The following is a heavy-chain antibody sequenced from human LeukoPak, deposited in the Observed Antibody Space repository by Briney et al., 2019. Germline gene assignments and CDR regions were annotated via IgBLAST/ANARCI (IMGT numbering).Heavy chain of an antibody. V-gene: IGHV3-15*01. J-gene: IGHJ4*02. CDR2: IKSKTDGGTI. CDR3: TPPGLIDY. D-gene: IGHD3/OR15-3a*01. CDR1: GFTFSSYA. Sequence: PGGSLRLSCAASGFTFSSYAMHWVRQAPGKGLEWVGRIKSKTDGGTIDYAAPVKGRFTISRDDSKNTLYLQMNSLKIEDTAVYYCTPPGLIDYWGQGTLVTVSS.